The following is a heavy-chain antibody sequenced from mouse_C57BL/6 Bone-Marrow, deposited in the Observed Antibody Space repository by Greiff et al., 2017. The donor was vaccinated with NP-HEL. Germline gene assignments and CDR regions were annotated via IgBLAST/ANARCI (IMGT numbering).Heavy chain of an antibody. CDR2: IYPGNSDT. CDR1: GYTFTSYW. D-gene: IGHD2-5*01. CDR3: TRYYYYSNSYAMDY. Sequence: VQLQQSGTVLARPGASVKMSCKTSGYTFTSYWMHWVKQRPGQGLEWIGAIYPGNSDTSYTQTFKGKAKLPAVTSASTAYMELSSLTNEDSAVYYCTRYYYYSNSYAMDYWGQGTSVTVSS. J-gene: IGHJ4*01. V-gene: IGHV1-5*01.